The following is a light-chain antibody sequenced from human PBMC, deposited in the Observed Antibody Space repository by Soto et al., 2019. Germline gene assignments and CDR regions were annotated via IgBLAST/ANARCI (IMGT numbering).Light chain of an antibody. V-gene: IGKV1-5*01. CDR3: QQYNSYVWT. CDR1: QSISSW. Sequence: DIQMTQSPSTLSASVGDRVTITCRASQSISSWLAWYQQKPGKAPKLLIYDASSLESGVPSRFSGSGSGTEFTLTISSLQPDDFATYYCQQYNSYVWTLGQRTKVDSK. CDR2: DAS. J-gene: IGKJ1*01.